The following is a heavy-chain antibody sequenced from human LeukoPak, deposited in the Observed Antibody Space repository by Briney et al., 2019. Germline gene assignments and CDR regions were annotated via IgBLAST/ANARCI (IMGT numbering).Heavy chain of an antibody. J-gene: IGHJ6*03. D-gene: IGHD3-10*01. Sequence: PSETLSLTCTVSGGSISSYYWSWIRQPPGKGLEWIGYTNYSGSNKYNSSLKSRVTISVDTSKNQFSLKLSSVTAADTAVYYCARGLWSAPYYYYYYTDVWGKGTTVTISS. CDR2: TNYSGSN. V-gene: IGHV4-59*01. CDR3: ARGLWSAPYYYYYYTDV. CDR1: GGSISSYY.